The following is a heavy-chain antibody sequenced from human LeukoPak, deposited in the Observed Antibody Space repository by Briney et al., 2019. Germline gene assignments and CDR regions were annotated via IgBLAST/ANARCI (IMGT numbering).Heavy chain of an antibody. CDR1: GFTFSSYS. CDR2: ISSSSSYI. J-gene: IGHJ3*02. CDR3: ARDAWLRGWELLVADAFDI. D-gene: IGHD1-26*01. Sequence: PGGSLRLSCAASGFTFSSYSMNWVRQAPGKGLEWVSSISSSSSYIYYADSVKGRFTISRDNAKNSLYLQMNSLRAEDTAVYYCARDAWLRGWELLVADAFDIWGQGTMVTVSS. V-gene: IGHV3-21*01.